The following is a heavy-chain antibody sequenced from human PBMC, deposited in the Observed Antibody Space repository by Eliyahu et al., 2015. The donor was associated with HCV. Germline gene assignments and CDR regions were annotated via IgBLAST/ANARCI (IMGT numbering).Heavy chain of an antibody. CDR1: GFTFSSSY. V-gene: IGHV1-58*01. D-gene: IGHD2/OR15-2a*01. Sequence: QVQVVQSGPEXKKPGTSVTVSCKTSGFTFSSSYVQWVRQARGQRPEWIGWIIVASGNTNYAQRMEERVTITRDMSTSTVYMALSSLRSEDTAIYYCAAVPYCSTTTCQDFWGQGTLVTVSS. J-gene: IGHJ4*02. CDR2: IIVASGNT. CDR3: AAVPYCSTTTCQDF.